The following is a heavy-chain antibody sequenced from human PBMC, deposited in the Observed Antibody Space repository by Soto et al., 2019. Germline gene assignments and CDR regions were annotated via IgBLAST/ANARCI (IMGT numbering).Heavy chain of an antibody. J-gene: IGHJ6*02. CDR1: GFTFSSYG. Sequence: GGSLRLSCAASGFTFSSYGMHWVRQAPGKGLEWVAVISYDGSNKYYADSVKGRFTISRDNSKNTLYLQMNSLRAEDTAVYYCAKYTITMVRGVILDRAYYYCGMDVWGQGTTVTVSS. CDR3: AKYTITMVRGVILDRAYYYCGMDV. D-gene: IGHD3-10*01. V-gene: IGHV3-30*18. CDR2: ISYDGSNK.